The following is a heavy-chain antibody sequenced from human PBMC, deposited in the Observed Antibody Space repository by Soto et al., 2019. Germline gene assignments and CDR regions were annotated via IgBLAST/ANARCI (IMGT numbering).Heavy chain of an antibody. D-gene: IGHD4-17*01. CDR3: ARDGGRDYGGNSWPGY. V-gene: IGHV3-48*02. Sequence: EVQLLESGGGLVQPGGSLRLSCAASGFTFSSYSMNWVRQAPGKGLEWVSYISSSISTIYYADSVKGQFTISVDNAKNSLYLEMNSLRDEDTAVYYCARDGGRDYGGNSWPGYWGQGTLVTVSS. J-gene: IGHJ4*02. CDR1: GFTFSSYS. CDR2: ISSSISTI.